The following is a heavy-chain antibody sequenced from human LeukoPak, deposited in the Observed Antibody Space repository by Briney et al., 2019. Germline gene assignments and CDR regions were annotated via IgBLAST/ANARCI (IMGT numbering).Heavy chain of an antibody. D-gene: IGHD3-3*01. J-gene: IGHJ5*02. CDR2: IIPILGIA. Sequence: SVKVSCKASGGTFSSYAISWVRQAPGQGLEWMGRIIPILGIANYAQKFQGRVTITADKSTSTAYMELSSLRSEDTAVYYCARPARRYYDFWSGSPDWFNPWGQGTLVTVSS. CDR1: GGTFSSYA. CDR3: ARPARRYYDFWSGSPDWFNP. V-gene: IGHV1-69*04.